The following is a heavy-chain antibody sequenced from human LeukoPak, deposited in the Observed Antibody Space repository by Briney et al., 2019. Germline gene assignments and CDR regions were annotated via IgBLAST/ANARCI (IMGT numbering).Heavy chain of an antibody. D-gene: IGHD4-17*01. CDR2: ISSSSSTI. CDR1: GFTFSSYS. V-gene: IGHV3-48*04. CDR3: ARDLGTATTALDY. Sequence: GGSLRLSCAASGFTFSSYSMNWVRQAPGKGLEWVSYISSSSSTIYYADSVKGRFAISRDNAKNSLYLQMNSLRAEDTAVYYCARDLGTATTALDYWGQGTLVTVSS. J-gene: IGHJ4*02.